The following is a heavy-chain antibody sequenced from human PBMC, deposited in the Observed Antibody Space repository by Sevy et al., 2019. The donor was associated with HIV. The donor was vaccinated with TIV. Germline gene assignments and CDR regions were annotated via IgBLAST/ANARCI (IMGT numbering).Heavy chain of an antibody. Sequence: ASVKVSCKASGYTFTSYDINWVRQATGQGLEWMGWMNPNSGNTGYAQKFQGRVTMTRNTSISTAYMELSSLRSEDTAVYYCARGKRWFGELGSYGMDVWGQGTTVTVSS. V-gene: IGHV1-8*01. D-gene: IGHD3-10*01. CDR3: ARGKRWFGELGSYGMDV. CDR1: GYTFTSYD. J-gene: IGHJ6*02. CDR2: MNPNSGNT.